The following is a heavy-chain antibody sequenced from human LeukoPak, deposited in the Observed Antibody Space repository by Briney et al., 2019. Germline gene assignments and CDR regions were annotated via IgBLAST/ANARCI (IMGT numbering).Heavy chain of an antibody. CDR1: GFTFSDYY. CDR3: ASEAYYYGSGSYPGT. D-gene: IGHD3-10*01. CDR2: ISSSSSTI. J-gene: IGHJ4*02. Sequence: GGSLRLSCAASGFTFSDYYMSWIRQAPGKGLEWVSYISSSSSTIYYADSVKGRFTISRDNAKNSLYLQMNSLRAEDTAVYYCASEAYYYGSGSYPGTWGQGTLVTVSS. V-gene: IGHV3-11*04.